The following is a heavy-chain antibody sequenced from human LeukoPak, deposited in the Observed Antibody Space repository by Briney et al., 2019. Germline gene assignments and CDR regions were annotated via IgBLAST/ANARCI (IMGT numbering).Heavy chain of an antibody. J-gene: IGHJ4*02. V-gene: IGHV1-2*02. CDR2: INPNSGDT. D-gene: IGHD5-24*01. CDR3: ARETLRDGSFDF. Sequence: ASVKVSCKASGYIFTGYYMHWVRQAPGQGLEWMGWINPNSGDTNYAQKFQGRVTMTRDTSISTAYMELSRLRSDDTAVYYCARETLRDGSFDFWGQGTLATVSS. CDR1: GYIFTGYY.